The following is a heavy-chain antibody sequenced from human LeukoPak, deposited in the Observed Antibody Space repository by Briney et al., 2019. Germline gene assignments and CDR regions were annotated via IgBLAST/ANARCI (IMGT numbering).Heavy chain of an antibody. Sequence: GGSLRLSCAASGFTFSSYSMNWVRQAPGKGLEWVSYISSSSSTIYYADSVKGRFTISRDNAKNSLYLQMNSLRAEDTAVYYCARREIWAFGYFDHWGQGTLVTVSS. D-gene: IGHD3-16*01. CDR3: ARREIWAFGYFDH. CDR1: GFTFSSYS. CDR2: ISSSSSTI. V-gene: IGHV3-48*01. J-gene: IGHJ4*02.